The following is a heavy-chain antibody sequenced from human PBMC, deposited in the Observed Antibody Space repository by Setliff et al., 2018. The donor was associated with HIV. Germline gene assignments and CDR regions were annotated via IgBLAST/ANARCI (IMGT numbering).Heavy chain of an antibody. V-gene: IGHV4-61*02. CDR1: GGSISSGSYY. CDR3: ARVGYDFWSGYYTGAFDI. Sequence: PSETLSLTCTVSGGSISSGSYYWSWVRQPAGKGLEWIGRIYTSGSTNYNPSLKSRVTISVDTSKNQFSLKLSSVTAADTAVYYCARVGYDFWSGYYTGAFDIWGQGTMVTVSS. CDR2: IYTSGST. J-gene: IGHJ3*02. D-gene: IGHD3-3*01.